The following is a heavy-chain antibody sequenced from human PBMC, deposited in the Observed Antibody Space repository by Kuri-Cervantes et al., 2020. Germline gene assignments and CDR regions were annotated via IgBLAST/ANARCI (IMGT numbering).Heavy chain of an antibody. CDR1: GGSISSGDYY. V-gene: IGHV4-30-4*01. Sequence: SETLSLTCTVSGGSISSGDYYWSWIRQPPGKGLEWIGYIYYSGSTYYNPSLKSRVTISVDTSKNQFSLKLSSVTAADTAVYYCATPASGYYSGGYYYGMDVWGQGTTVTVSS. CDR3: ATPASGYYSGGYYYGMDV. D-gene: IGHD3-22*01. CDR2: IYYSGST. J-gene: IGHJ6*02.